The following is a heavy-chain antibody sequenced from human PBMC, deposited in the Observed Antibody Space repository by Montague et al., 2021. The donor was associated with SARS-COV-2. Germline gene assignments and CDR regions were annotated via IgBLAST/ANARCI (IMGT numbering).Heavy chain of an antibody. V-gene: IGHV4-59*02. CDR2: VNHSRSS. CDR3: VREPAPSGSVRFYDY. J-gene: IGHJ4*02. D-gene: IGHD3-3*01. Sequence: SETLSLTRTVSGDSVSHYFWTWVRQPPGKGLEWIGDVNHSRSSSXNPSLRGRVSIAVDTSKNQFSLRLSTVTAADTAIYYCVREPAPSGSVRFYDYWGQGTLVAVSS. CDR1: GDSVSHYF.